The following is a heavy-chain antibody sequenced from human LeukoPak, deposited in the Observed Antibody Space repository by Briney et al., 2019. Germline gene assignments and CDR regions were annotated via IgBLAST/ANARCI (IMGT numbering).Heavy chain of an antibody. Sequence: GGSLRLSCAASGFTFSSYGMHWVRQAPGKGLEWVAFIRYDGSNKYYADSVKGRFTISRDNSTNTLYLQMNSLRAEDTAVYYCAKGEEVGAKGYFQHWGQGTLVTVSS. V-gene: IGHV3-30*02. CDR3: AKGEEVGAKGYFQH. CDR2: IRYDGSNK. CDR1: GFTFSSYG. J-gene: IGHJ1*01. D-gene: IGHD1-26*01.